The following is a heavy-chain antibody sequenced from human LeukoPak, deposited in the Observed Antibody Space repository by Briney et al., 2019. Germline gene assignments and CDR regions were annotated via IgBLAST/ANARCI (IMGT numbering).Heavy chain of an antibody. Sequence: PGGSLRLSCAASGFTFSSYWMHWVRQAPGKGLVWVSRINTDGSSTSYAESVKGRFTISRDNAKNTLYLQMNSLRAEDTAVYYCARRGLDYYYMDVWGKGTTVTVSS. CDR3: ARRGLDYYYMDV. V-gene: IGHV3-74*01. CDR1: GFTFSSYW. CDR2: INTDGSST. J-gene: IGHJ6*03. D-gene: IGHD3/OR15-3a*01.